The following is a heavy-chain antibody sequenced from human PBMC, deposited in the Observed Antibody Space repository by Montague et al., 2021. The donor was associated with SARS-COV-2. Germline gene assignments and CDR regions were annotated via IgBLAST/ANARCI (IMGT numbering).Heavy chain of an antibody. CDR1: GSSVRSYY. J-gene: IGHJ4*02. V-gene: IGHV4-59*02. CDR3: ARENTVTTFGGPYYIDS. D-gene: IGHD4-17*01. CDR2: IYESGST. Sequence: SETLSLTCIVSGSSVRSYYWSWIRQPPGKGLEWIGYIYESGSTXXXPSXXXRVTISVDTSKNQFSLKLSSVTAADTAVYYCARENTVTTFGGPYYIDSWGQGTLVTVSA.